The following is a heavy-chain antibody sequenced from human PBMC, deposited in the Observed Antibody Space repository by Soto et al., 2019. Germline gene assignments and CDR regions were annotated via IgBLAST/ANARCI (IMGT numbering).Heavy chain of an antibody. CDR1: GFTFSSYA. Sequence: PGGSLRLSCAASGFTFSSYAMNWVRQAPGKGLEWVSAIGGSGASTYYADSVKGRFTISRDNSKNTLYLQMNSLRAEDTAVYYCAKDPYYYGSGNLLNDYWGQGTLVTSPQ. V-gene: IGHV3-23*01. J-gene: IGHJ4*02. CDR2: IGGSGAST. CDR3: AKDPYYYGSGNLLNDY. D-gene: IGHD3-10*01.